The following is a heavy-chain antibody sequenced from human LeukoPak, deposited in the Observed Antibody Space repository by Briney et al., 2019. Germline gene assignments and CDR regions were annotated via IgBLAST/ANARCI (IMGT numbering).Heavy chain of an antibody. CDR2: ISAYNGNT. D-gene: IGHD2-15*01. J-gene: IGHJ4*02. CDR1: GYTFTSYG. Sequence: ASVKVSCKASGYTFTSYGISWVRQAPGQGLEWMGWISAYNGNTNYAQKLQGRVTMTTDTSTSTAYMELRSLRSDDTAVYYCARDSPYRSGGSCYPDYWGQGTLVTVSS. CDR3: ARDSPYRSGGSCYPDY. V-gene: IGHV1-18*01.